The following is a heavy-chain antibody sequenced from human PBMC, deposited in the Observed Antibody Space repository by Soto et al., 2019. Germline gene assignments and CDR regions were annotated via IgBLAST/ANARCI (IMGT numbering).Heavy chain of an antibody. D-gene: IGHD3-3*01. CDR2: ISSSSSYI. CDR3: ARGHDFWSGYPIDY. V-gene: IGHV3-21*01. CDR1: GFTFSSYS. J-gene: IGHJ4*02. Sequence: VGSLRLSCAASGFTFSSYSMNWVRQAPGRGLEWVSSISSSSSYIYYADSVKGRFTISRDNAKNSLYLQMNSLRAEDTVVYYCARGHDFWSGYPIDYWGQGTLVTGSS.